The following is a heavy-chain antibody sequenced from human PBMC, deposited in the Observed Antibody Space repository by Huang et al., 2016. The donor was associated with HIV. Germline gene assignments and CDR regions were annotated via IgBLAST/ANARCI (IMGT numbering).Heavy chain of an antibody. Sequence: QVQLVESGGGVVQPGRSLRISCAASGFTFSSYGMHWVRQAPGKGLEGVAVISYEAKTKYYADSVKGRFSISRDNSKTTVYLQLNSLRVEDTAVYYCAKGGSAAAVLDFWGQGTLVTVSS. CDR1: GFTFSSYG. CDR2: ISYEAKTK. CDR3: AKGGSAAAVLDF. V-gene: IGHV3-30*18. D-gene: IGHD6-13*01. J-gene: IGHJ4*02.